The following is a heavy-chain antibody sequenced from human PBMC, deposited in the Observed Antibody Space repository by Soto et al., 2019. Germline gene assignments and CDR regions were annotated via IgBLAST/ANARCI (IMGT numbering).Heavy chain of an antibody. Sequence: QVQLVQSGAEVKKPGASVKVSCKASGYTFTSYAMHCVRQAPGQRLEWMGWINAGNGNTKYSQKCQGRVTITRDTSARTAYMELISLRSEDMAVYYCANDLPDSSDPWGQGTLVTVSS. J-gene: IGHJ5*02. D-gene: IGHD3-3*01. CDR1: GYTFTSYA. CDR3: ANDLPDSSDP. CDR2: INAGNGNT. V-gene: IGHV1-3*01.